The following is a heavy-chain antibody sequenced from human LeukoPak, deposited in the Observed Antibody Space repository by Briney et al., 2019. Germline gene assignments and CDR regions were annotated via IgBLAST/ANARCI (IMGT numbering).Heavy chain of an antibody. J-gene: IGHJ4*02. CDR3: AKVSYTNGSRVDY. V-gene: IGHV3-23*01. CDR2: ITGSGGST. CDR1: GFTFSRYT. Sequence: GGSLRLSCAASGFTFSRYTMSWVRQAPGKGLEWVSGITGSGGSTYYADSVKGRFTISRDNSKNTLYLQMNSLRAEDTAVYYCAKVSYTNGSRVDYWGQGTLVTVSS. D-gene: IGHD6-19*01.